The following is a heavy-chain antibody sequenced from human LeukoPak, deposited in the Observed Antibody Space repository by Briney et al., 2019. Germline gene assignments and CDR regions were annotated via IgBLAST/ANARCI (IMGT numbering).Heavy chain of an antibody. D-gene: IGHD3-10*01. CDR3: ARPSGSYYYDAFDI. J-gene: IGHJ3*02. CDR2: IYSGGST. Sequence: GGSLRLSCAASGFTFSDYYMSWVRQAPGKGLEWVSVIYSGGSTYYADSVKGRFTISRDNSKNTLYLQMNSLRAEDTAVYYCARPSGSYYYDAFDIWGQGTMVTVSS. V-gene: IGHV3-66*01. CDR1: GFTFSDYY.